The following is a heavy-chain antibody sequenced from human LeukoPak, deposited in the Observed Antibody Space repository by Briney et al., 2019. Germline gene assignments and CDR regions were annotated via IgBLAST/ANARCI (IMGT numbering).Heavy chain of an antibody. Sequence: SETLSHTCTVSGGSISSYYWSWIRQPPGKGLEWIGYIYYSGSTNYNPSLKSRVTISVDTSKNQFSLKLSSVTAADTAVYYCARALYGSGSYRWFDPWGQGTLVTVSS. CDR1: GGSISSYY. CDR3: ARALYGSGSYRWFDP. CDR2: IYYSGST. D-gene: IGHD3-10*01. V-gene: IGHV4-59*01. J-gene: IGHJ5*02.